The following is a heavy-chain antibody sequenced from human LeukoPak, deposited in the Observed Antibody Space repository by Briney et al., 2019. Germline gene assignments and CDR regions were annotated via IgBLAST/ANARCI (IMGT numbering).Heavy chain of an antibody. CDR1: GFTFSSYE. V-gene: IGHV3-48*03. Sequence: GGPLRLSCAASGFTFSSYEMNWVRQAPGKGLEWVSYINNSGSTKYYTDSVRGRFTISRDNAKNSLYLQMNSLRAEDTAVYYCAGASQTYSNDYAAWAYRGQGTLVTVS. CDR3: AGASQTYSNDYAAWAY. D-gene: IGHD3-22*01. J-gene: IGHJ4*02. CDR2: INNSGSTK.